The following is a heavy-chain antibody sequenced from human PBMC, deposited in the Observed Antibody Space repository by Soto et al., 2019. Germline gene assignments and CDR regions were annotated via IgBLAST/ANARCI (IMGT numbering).Heavy chain of an antibody. J-gene: IGHJ4*02. CDR2: IIGGGSSA. D-gene: IGHD3-3*01. V-gene: IGHV3-23*01. CDR1: GFTFSNYA. CDR3: AKETYYDFWSGYVTYGSDY. Sequence: EVQLLESGGGLVQPGGSLRLSCAASGFTFSNYAMTWVRQAPGKGLEWVSGIIGGGSSAYHAASVKGRFTISRDNSKNTVYLQMTSLRAEDTAVYYCAKETYYDFWSGYVTYGSDYWGQGTLVTVSS.